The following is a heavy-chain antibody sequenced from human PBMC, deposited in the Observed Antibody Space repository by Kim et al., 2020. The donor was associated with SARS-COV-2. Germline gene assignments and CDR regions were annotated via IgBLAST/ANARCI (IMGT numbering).Heavy chain of an antibody. CDR1: EFSFADYT. CDR2: ITGDGGST. V-gene: IGHV3-43*02. D-gene: IGHD3-10*01. J-gene: IGHJ4*01. Sequence: GGSLRLSCAGSEFSFADYTMHWVRQAPGKGQEWVSIITGDGGSTHYADSVMGRFIISRDNSKNSLYLQMNSLRTEDTALYYCAKETDEVWFGALSYYFD. CDR3: AKETDEVWFGALSYYFD.